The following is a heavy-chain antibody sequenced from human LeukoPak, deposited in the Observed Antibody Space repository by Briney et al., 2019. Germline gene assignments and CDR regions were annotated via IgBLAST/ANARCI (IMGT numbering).Heavy chain of an antibody. CDR1: GFTFSSYG. CDR2: ISYDGSNK. J-gene: IGHJ4*02. D-gene: IGHD6-19*01. V-gene: IGHV3-30*03. CDR3: ARDARYSSGWRGEFDY. Sequence: PGGSLRLSCAASGFTFSSYGMHWVRQAPGKGLEWVAVISYDGSNKYYADSVKGRFTISRDNSKNTLYLQMNSLRAEGTAVYYCARDARYSSGWRGEFDYWGQGTLVTVSS.